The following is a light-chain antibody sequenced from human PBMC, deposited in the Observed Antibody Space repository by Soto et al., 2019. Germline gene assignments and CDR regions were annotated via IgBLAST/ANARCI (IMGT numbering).Light chain of an antibody. CDR2: DAY. V-gene: IGKV3-11*01. J-gene: IGKJ5*01. CDR3: QQRHMWPIT. CDR1: QSFRGL. Sequence: VLTQSPVTLSSSPGERATLSFRASQSFRGLLAWYQQKPGQAPRLLIYDAYNRATGIPPRFSGSGSGTDFTLTISSLEPEDSAVYYCQQRHMWPITFGQGTRLEIK.